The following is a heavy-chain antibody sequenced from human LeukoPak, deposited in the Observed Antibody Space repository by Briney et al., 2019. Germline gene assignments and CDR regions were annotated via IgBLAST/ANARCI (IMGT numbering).Heavy chain of an antibody. CDR3: ARRVAGPNDAFDV. Sequence: SETLSLTCSVSGVSVNNYYWNWIRQPAGKGLEWIGRIYSTGSTDYNPSLKSRVTMSVDTSQNQLSLNMSSVTAADTAVYYCARRVAGPNDAFDVWGQGTMVTVSS. CDR2: IYSTGST. V-gene: IGHV4-4*07. J-gene: IGHJ3*01. CDR1: GVSVNNYY. D-gene: IGHD6-19*01.